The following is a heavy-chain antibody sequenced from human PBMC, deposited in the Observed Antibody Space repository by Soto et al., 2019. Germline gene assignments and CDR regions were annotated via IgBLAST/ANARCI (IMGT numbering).Heavy chain of an antibody. CDR3: ARGAIVLMVYASPSEYFQH. V-gene: IGHV4-34*01. D-gene: IGHD2-8*01. CDR1: GGSFSGYY. CDR2: INHSGST. Sequence: SETLSLTCAVYGGSFSGYYWSWIRQPPGKGLEWIGEINHSGSTNYNPSLKSRVTISVDTSKNQFSLKLSSVTAADTAVYYCARGAIVLMVYASPSEYFQHWGQGTLVSVSS. J-gene: IGHJ1*01.